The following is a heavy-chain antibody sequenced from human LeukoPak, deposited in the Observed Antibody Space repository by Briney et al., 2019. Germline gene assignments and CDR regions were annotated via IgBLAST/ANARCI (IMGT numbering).Heavy chain of an antibody. J-gene: IGHJ4*02. V-gene: IGHV5-51*01. Sequence: RGESLKISCKGSGYSFTSYWIGWVRQMPGKGLEWMGIIYPGDSDTRYSPSFQGQFTISADKSISAAYLQWSSLKASDTAMYYCARPNYDSSGYYPYYFDYWGQGTLVTVSS. CDR3: ARPNYDSSGYYPYYFDY. D-gene: IGHD3-22*01. CDR1: GYSFTSYW. CDR2: IYPGDSDT.